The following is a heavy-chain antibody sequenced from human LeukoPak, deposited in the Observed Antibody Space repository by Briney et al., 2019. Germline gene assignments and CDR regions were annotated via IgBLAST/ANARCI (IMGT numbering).Heavy chain of an antibody. J-gene: IGHJ6*02. Sequence: SETLSLTCAVYGGSFSGYYWSWIRQPPGKGLEWIGEINHSGSTNYNPSLKSRVTISVDTSKNQFSLKLSSGTAADTAVYYCASMRACSGGSCYSVSYYYYYGMDVWGQGTTVTVSS. CDR1: GGSFSGYY. CDR3: ASMRACSGGSCYSVSYYYYYGMDV. V-gene: IGHV4-34*01. D-gene: IGHD2-15*01. CDR2: INHSGST.